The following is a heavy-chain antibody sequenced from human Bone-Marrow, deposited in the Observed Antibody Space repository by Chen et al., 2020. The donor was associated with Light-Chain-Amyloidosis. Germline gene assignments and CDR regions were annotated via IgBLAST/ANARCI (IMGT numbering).Heavy chain of an antibody. D-gene: IGHD3-22*01. Sequence: QVQLVQSGAEVKRPGASVRVPCQTLGYTFTSSGIAWVRQAPGQGLEWMGWISVYNGNTNLAQKFLGRATMTTDIATTTAYMELRSLRSDDTALYYCARGAITMIFRGYDFWGQGTLVTVSS. J-gene: IGHJ4*02. CDR3: ARGAITMIFRGYDF. CDR1: GYTFTSSG. V-gene: IGHV1-18*04. CDR2: ISVYNGNT.